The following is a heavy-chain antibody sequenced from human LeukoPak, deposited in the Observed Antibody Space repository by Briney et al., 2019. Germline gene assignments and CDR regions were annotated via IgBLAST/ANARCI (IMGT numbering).Heavy chain of an antibody. Sequence: SETLSLTCAVYGGSFSGYYWSWIRQPPGKGLEWIGEINHSGSTNYNPSLKSRVTISVDTSKNQFSLKLSSVTAADTAVYYCARLVGSSWYHEVLRGRDYWGQGTLSPSPQ. CDR3: ARLVGSSWYHEVLRGRDY. CDR2: INHSGST. D-gene: IGHD6-13*01. V-gene: IGHV4-34*01. CDR1: GGSFSGYY. J-gene: IGHJ4*02.